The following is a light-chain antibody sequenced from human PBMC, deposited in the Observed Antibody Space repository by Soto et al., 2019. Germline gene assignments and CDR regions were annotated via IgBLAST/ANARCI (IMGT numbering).Light chain of an antibody. CDR2: AAS. CDR1: QGISTS. CDR3: QQTNSFPIT. Sequence: DIQMTQSPSSVSASVGDGVTITCRASQGISTSLGWYQQKPGKAPKLLIYAASSLQSGVPSRFSGTGSGTDFTLTISSLQPEDFATYYCQQTNSFPITFGGGTKLDIK. V-gene: IGKV1D-12*01. J-gene: IGKJ4*01.